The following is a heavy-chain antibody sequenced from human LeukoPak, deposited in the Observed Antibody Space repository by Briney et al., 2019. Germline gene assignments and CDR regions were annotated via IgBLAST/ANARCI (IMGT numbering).Heavy chain of an antibody. CDR2: ISDSGDST. Sequence: GGSLRLSCVVSGFTFSSYAMTWVRQALGKGLEWVSSISDSGDSTYYADSVKGRFTISRDNSKNSLCLQMNSLRAEDTALYYCAGGYCSGGSCYYYGMDVWGQGTTVTVSS. V-gene: IGHV3-23*01. D-gene: IGHD2-15*01. CDR1: GFTFSSYA. CDR3: AGGYCSGGSCYYYGMDV. J-gene: IGHJ6*02.